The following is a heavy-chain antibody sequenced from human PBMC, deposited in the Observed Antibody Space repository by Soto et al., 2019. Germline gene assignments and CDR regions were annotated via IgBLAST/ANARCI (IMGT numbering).Heavy chain of an antibody. Sequence: GASVKVSCTASCDAFPSYGISWVRQAPGQGLEWMGWISAYNGNTNYAQKLQGRVTMTTDTSTSTAYMELRSLRSDDTAVYYCARDGVVPTREQNWFDPWGQGTLVTVSS. CDR1: CDAFPSYG. CDR2: ISAYNGNT. CDR3: ARDGVVPTREQNWFDP. J-gene: IGHJ5*02. D-gene: IGHD2-2*01. V-gene: IGHV1-18*01.